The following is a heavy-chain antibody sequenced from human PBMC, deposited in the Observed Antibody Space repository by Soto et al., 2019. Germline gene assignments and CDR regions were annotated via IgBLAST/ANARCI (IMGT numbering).Heavy chain of an antibody. CDR1: RVSFSSYG. CDR2: LSHDESNK. V-gene: IGHV3-30*18. Sequence: PSRTLRLSCAASRVSFSSYGMHLVLQAPGKELECVSALSHDESNKFYAASVKGRFTISRENSKNTLDLEMCSLRAEDTAVYYCVKEGSCSSTASTEFYGLAVRG. D-gene: IGHD2-2*01. CDR3: VKEGSCSSTASTEFYGLAV. J-gene: IGHJ6*02.